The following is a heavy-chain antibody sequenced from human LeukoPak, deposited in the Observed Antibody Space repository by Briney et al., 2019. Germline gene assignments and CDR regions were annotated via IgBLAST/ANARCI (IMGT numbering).Heavy chain of an antibody. Sequence: GGSLRLSCAASGFTFSSYAMHWVRQAPGKGLEWVAVTSYDGSNKYYADSVKGRFTISRDNSKNTLYLQMNSLRAEDTAVYYCARGGQELRYFDYWGQGTLVTVSS. CDR3: ARGGQELRYFDY. V-gene: IGHV3-30-3*01. CDR1: GFTFSSYA. J-gene: IGHJ4*02. D-gene: IGHD1-7*01. CDR2: TSYDGSNK.